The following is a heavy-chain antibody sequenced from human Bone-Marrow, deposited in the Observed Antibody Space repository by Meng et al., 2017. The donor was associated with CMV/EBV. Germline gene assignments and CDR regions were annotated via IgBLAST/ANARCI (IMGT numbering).Heavy chain of an antibody. D-gene: IGHD6-13*01. CDR2: IYHSGST. CDR3: ARAGGRVYYFDY. CDR1: GASISSSSHY. J-gene: IGHJ4*02. Sequence: FSGASISSSSHYWGWIRQPPGKGLEWIGEIYHSGSTNYNPSLKSRVTISVDKSKNQFSLKLSSVTAADTAVYYCARAGGRVYYFDYWGQGTLVTVSS. V-gene: IGHV4-39*07.